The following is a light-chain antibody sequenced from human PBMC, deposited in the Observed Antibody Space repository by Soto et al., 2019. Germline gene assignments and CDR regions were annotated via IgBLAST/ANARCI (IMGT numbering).Light chain of an antibody. Sequence: ALTQPASVSGSPGQSITISCTGTSSDVGGYNYVSWYQQHPGKAPKLMIYDVSNRPSGASNRFSGSKSGNTASLTISGLQAEDEADYYCSSYTSSSTLYVFGTGTKVTVL. CDR2: DVS. CDR1: SSDVGGYNY. CDR3: SSYTSSSTLYV. J-gene: IGLJ1*01. V-gene: IGLV2-14*01.